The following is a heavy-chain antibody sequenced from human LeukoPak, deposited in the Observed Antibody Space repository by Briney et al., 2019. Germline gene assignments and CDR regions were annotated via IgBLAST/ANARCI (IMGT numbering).Heavy chain of an antibody. CDR3: ARGGYSRGQGSPFDY. CDR2: INTNTGNP. CDR1: GGTFSSYA. J-gene: IGHJ4*02. D-gene: IGHD6-19*01. V-gene: IGHV7-4-1*02. Sequence: GASVKVSCKASGGTFSSYAISWVRQAPGQGLEWMGGINTNTGNPTYAQGFTGRFVFSLDTSVGTTYLQINSLKTEDTAVYYCARGGYSRGQGSPFDYWGQGTLVTVSS.